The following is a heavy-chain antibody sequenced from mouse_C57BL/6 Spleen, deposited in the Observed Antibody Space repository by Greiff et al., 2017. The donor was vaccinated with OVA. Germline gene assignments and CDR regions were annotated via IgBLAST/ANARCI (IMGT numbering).Heavy chain of an antibody. CDR2: IWRGGGT. D-gene: IGHD2-3*01. J-gene: IGHJ2*01. CDR1: GFSLTSYG. Sequence: QVQLQQSGPGLVQPSQSLSITCTVSGFSLTSYGVHWVRQSPGKGLEWLGVIWRGGGTAYNAAFMTRLSITKDNSKSKVFFKMNSLQADDTAIYYCAKNSDGYYYFDYWGQGTTLTVSS. CDR3: AKNSDGYYYFDY. V-gene: IGHV2-5*01.